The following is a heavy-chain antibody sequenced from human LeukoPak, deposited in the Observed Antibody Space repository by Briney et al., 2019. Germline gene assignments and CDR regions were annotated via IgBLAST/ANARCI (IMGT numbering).Heavy chain of an antibody. V-gene: IGHV3-23*01. J-gene: IGHJ5*02. D-gene: IGHD3-16*01. CDR2: IGGRGGST. CDR1: GFTFSSYA. Sequence: SGGSLRLSCAASGFTFSSYAMGWVRQAPGKGPEWVSAIGGRGGSTYYADSLGGRFTISRDNSKDMVYLQMNSLKVEDTATYYCGKEGGAWGQGTKVTVSS. CDR3: GKEGGA.